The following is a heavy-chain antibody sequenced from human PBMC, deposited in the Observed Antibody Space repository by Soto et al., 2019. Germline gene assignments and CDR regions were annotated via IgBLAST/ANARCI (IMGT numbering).Heavy chain of an antibody. D-gene: IGHD2-21*01. Sequence: EVQLMESGGGLVQPGGSLRLSCAASGFTFSDYAMSWVRQAPGKGLEWVSAISGAGNSASHASSVQGRFVISRDNSKNTLFLQMNSLTAEDTYAYYCGKSDCGYTTCQLIAHLGQGTLVTVTS. V-gene: IGHV3-23*01. CDR2: ISGAGNSA. CDR3: GKSDCGYTTCQLIAH. CDR1: GFTFSDYA. J-gene: IGHJ4*02.